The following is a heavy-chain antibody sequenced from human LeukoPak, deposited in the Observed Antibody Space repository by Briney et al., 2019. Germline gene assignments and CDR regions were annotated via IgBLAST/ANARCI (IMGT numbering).Heavy chain of an antibody. D-gene: IGHD3-10*01. CDR2: IYYSGSA. CDR3: ARHFDYYVSGSFYIGGWFDP. V-gene: IGHV4-39*01. CDR1: GASISNSSYY. J-gene: IGHJ5*02. Sequence: SETLSLTCIASGASISNSSYYWGWIRQPPGKGLEWIGSIYYSGSAYYNPSLKSRVTISVDTSKNQFSLNLKSVTAADTAVYYCARHFDYYVSGSFYIGGWFDPWGQGSLVTVSS.